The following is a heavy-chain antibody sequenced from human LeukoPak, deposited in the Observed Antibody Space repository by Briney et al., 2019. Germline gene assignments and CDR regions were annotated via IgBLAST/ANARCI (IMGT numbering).Heavy chain of an antibody. CDR2: ICGSGGST. CDR3: AKGGDYYGSGRNYYCYYYGMDV. D-gene: IGHD3-10*01. J-gene: IGHJ6*02. V-gene: IGHV3-23*01. Sequence: GGSLRLSCAASGFTFRSYAMSCVRRAPGKGLEWVSAICGSGGSTYYADPGRGRFTISRDNSKNTLYLQMNSLRAEHTAVYYCAKGGDYYGSGRNYYCYYYGMDVWGQGTTVTVSS. CDR1: GFTFRSYA.